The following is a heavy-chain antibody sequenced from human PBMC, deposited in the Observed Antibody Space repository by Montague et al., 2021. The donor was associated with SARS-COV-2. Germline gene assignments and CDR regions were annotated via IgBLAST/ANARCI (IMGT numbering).Heavy chain of an antibody. CDR3: ARGVDTGVVTVTGGFDS. CDR1: GGSISRGYYY. J-gene: IGHJ4*02. Sequence: TLSLTCTVSGGSISRGYYYWSWIRLPAGKGLESFGRIYRSGXPXYXXXXEXRVVLSVDTSRNQFSMKMTSVTAADTAMYYCARGVDTGVVTVTGGFDSWGQGTLVIVSS. CDR2: IYRSGXP. D-gene: IGHD5-18*01. V-gene: IGHV4-61*02.